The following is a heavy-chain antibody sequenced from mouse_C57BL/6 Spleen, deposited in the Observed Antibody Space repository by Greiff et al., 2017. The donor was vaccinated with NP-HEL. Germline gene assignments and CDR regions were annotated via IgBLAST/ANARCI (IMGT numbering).Heavy chain of an antibody. CDR1: GFSLTSYG. CDR3: AKKTTVSYGDAMDY. J-gene: IGHJ4*01. V-gene: IGHV2-5*01. CDR2: IWRGGST. Sequence: VKLQESGPGLVQPSQSLSITCTVSGFSLTSYGVHWVRQSPGKGLEWLGVIWRGGSTDYNAAFMSRLSITKDNSKSQVFFTMNSLQADDTAIYYCAKKTTVSYGDAMDYWGQGTSVTVSS. D-gene: IGHD1-1*01.